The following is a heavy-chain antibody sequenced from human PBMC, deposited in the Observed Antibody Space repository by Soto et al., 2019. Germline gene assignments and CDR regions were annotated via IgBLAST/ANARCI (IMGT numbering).Heavy chain of an antibody. J-gene: IGHJ4*02. D-gene: IGHD6-13*01. CDR3: AKRSPYSSGWYSPIFDY. V-gene: IGHV3-23*01. Sequence: GSLRLSCAASGFSFSYYAMSWVRQAPGKGLEWVSVISESGGSTHYADSVRGRFTVSRDNSKNSLSLRMNSLRDEDTAVYFCAKRSPYSSGWYSPIFDYWGQGA. CDR2: ISESGGST. CDR1: GFSFSYYA.